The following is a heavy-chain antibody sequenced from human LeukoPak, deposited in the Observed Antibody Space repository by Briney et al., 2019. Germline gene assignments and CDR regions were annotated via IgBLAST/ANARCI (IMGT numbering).Heavy chain of an antibody. CDR1: GYTFTGYY. V-gene: IGHV1-2*02. CDR3: ARQLAVADLYYYGMDV. J-gene: IGHJ6*02. CDR2: INPNSGGA. D-gene: IGHD6-19*01. Sequence: VSVKVSCKASGYTFTGYYMHWVRQAPGQGLEWMGWINPNSGGANYAQKFQGRVTMTRDTSISTAYMELSRLRSDDTAVYYCARQLAVADLYYYGMDVWGQGTTVTVSS.